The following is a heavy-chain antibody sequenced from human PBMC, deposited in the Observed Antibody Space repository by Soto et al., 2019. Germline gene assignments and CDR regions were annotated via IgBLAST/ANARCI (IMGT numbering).Heavy chain of an antibody. D-gene: IGHD5-12*01. J-gene: IGHJ4*02. CDR3: ARLRDGYNLDY. V-gene: IGHV3-64*01. CDR2: ITSNGGYT. CDR1: GFTFSSHA. Sequence: EVQLVESGGGLVQPGGSLRLSCAASGFTFSSHAMHWVRQAPGKGLEYVSAITSNGGYTYYANSVKGRFTISRDNSKNTLYLQMGSLRAEDMAVYYCARLRDGYNLDYWGQGTLVNVSS.